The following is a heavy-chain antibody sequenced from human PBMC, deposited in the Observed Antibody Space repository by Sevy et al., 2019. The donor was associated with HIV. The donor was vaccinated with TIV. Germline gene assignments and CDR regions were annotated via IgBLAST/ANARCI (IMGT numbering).Heavy chain of an antibody. CDR2: NYYNSHI. V-gene: IGHV4-59*08. J-gene: IGHJ4*02. D-gene: IGHD1-26*01. Sequence: SETLSLTCTVSRGSITSLYWNWIRQPPGKGMEYIANNYYNSHINDNPSLKSRVTLSLDTSKNQFALRLRSVTAEDTAMYYCAGENAWGRGYSWGQGTLVTVSS. CDR1: RGSITSLY. CDR3: AGENAWGRGYS.